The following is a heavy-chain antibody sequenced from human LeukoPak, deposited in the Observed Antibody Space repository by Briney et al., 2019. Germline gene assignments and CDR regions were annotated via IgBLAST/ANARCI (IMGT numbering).Heavy chain of an antibody. CDR3: AKWGAQSGSYRVVDC. V-gene: IGHV3-23*01. CDR2: INGDGGST. J-gene: IGHJ4*02. D-gene: IGHD3-10*01. CDR1: GITFRSYA. Sequence: GGTLRLSCAASGITFRSYAMSWVRQARGKGLEWVSAINGDGGSTYYADSVKGRFTISRDNSNNTLFLQMNSLRVEDTAVYYCAKWGAQSGSYRVVDCWGRGTLVTVSS.